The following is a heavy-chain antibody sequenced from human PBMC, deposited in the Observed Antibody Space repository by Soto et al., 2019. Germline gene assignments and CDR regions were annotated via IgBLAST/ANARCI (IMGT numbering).Heavy chain of an antibody. CDR2: ISSSSSTI. Sequence: EVQLVESGGGLVQPGGSLRLSCAASGFTFSSYSMNWVRQAPGKGLEWVSYISSSSSTIYYADSVKGRFTISRDNAKNFLYLQINSLRDEDTAVYYCSRRGLRGFLSGYSDWHYYYYGMDVWGRGTTVTVSS. V-gene: IGHV3-48*02. J-gene: IGHJ6*02. CDR1: GFTFSSYS. D-gene: IGHD3-3*01. CDR3: SRRGLRGFLSGYSDWHYYYYGMDV.